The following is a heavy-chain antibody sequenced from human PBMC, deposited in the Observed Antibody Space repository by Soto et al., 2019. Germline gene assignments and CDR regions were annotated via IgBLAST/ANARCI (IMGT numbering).Heavy chain of an antibody. V-gene: IGHV3-48*01. CDR3: ARVRGYDTYDYYYYYMDV. CDR1: GFTFSSYN. CDR2: ISSSGTTK. D-gene: IGHD5-12*01. Sequence: EVQLVESGGGLVQPGGSLRLSCAASGFTFSSYNMNWVHQAPGRGLEWVSHISSSGTTKHYADSVKGRFTISRDNANNSLYLQVNSLRAEDTAVYYCARVRGYDTYDYYYYYMDVWGKGTTVTVSS. J-gene: IGHJ6*03.